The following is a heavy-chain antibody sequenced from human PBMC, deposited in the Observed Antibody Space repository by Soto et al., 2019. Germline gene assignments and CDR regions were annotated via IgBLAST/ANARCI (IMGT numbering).Heavy chain of an antibody. D-gene: IGHD6-13*01. CDR3: ARYSNNWFQTEGMDV. CDR2: IDASGNT. V-gene: IGHV4-4*07. J-gene: IGHJ6*02. Sequence: SETLSLTCTVSVDSITTYYWSWIRQPAGKGLEWIGRIDASGNTNYNPSLNSRVTMSIDTPKKQSSLKLTSVTAADTAIYYCARYSNNWFQTEGMDVWGQGTTVTVSS. CDR1: VDSITTYY.